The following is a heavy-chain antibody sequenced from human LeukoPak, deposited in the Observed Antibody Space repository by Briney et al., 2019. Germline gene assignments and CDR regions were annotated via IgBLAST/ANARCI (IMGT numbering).Heavy chain of an antibody. CDR3: ARHIYYYGSGSYPPSSWFDP. CDR2: IYYNGST. D-gene: IGHD3-10*01. V-gene: IGHV4-59*01. J-gene: IGHJ5*02. CDR1: TGSISNYY. Sequence: SETLSLTCTVSTGSISNYYWSWIRQPPGKGQEGIGDIYYNGSTNYNPSLKSRVTISLDTSRNRFSLKLNSVTAADTAVYFCARHIYYYGSGSYPPSSWFDPWGQGTLVTVSS.